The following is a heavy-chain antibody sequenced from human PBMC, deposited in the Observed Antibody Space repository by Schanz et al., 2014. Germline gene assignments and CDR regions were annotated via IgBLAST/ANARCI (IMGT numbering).Heavy chain of an antibody. CDR2: LTEGGGGT. Sequence: EVQLLESGGGLAQPGGSLRLACAASGFNFNTYAMSWVRQAPGKGLEWVSGLTEGGGGTYYTDAVKGRFTISRDNSKNTLYLQMKSLRVEDTAVYYCARGVRIDYWGQGTLVTVSS. D-gene: IGHD3-3*01. CDR1: GFNFNTYA. J-gene: IGHJ4*02. V-gene: IGHV3-23*01. CDR3: ARGVRIDY.